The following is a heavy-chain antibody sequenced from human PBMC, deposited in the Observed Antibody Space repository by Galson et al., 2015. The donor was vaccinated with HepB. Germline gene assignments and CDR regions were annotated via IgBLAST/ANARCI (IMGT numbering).Heavy chain of an antibody. V-gene: IGHV3-48*03. Sequence: SLRLSCAASGFTFSSYEMNWVRQAPGKGLEWLSYISTNSNTKYYAGSVEGRFTISRDNAKKSLYLQMNSLRAEDTAVYYCARDLDVFYDSSGHRQYYFYGMDVWGQGTTVTVSS. CDR1: GFTFSSYE. CDR2: ISTNSNTK. D-gene: IGHD3-22*01. J-gene: IGHJ6*02. CDR3: ARDLDVFYDSSGHRQYYFYGMDV.